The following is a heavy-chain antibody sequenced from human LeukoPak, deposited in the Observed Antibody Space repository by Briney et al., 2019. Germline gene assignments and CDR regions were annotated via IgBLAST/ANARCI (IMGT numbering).Heavy chain of an antibody. J-gene: IGHJ4*02. CDR2: IRSKAYGGTT. CDR1: GFTFDDYG. CDR3: TRARAAIPYYFDY. Sequence: PGGSLRLSCAASGFTFDDYGMSWVRQAPGKGLEWVGFIRSKAYGGTTEYAASVKGRFTISRDDSKSIAYLQMNSLKTEDTAVYYCTRARAAIPYYFDYWGQGTLVTVSS. D-gene: IGHD2-21*02. V-gene: IGHV3-49*04.